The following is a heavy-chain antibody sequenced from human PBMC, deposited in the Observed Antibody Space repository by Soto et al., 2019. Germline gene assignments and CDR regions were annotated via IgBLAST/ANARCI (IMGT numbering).Heavy chain of an antibody. Sequence: SETLSLTCPVSGCSISSSIYYWGWIRQPPGKGLEWIGSIYYSGSTYYNPSLKSRVTISVDTSKNQFSLKLSSVTAADTAVYYCACIFSGGYGYGFYYYGMDVWGQGTTVTVSS. CDR3: ACIFSGGYGYGFYYYGMDV. CDR1: GCSISSSIYY. J-gene: IGHJ6*02. CDR2: IYYSGST. D-gene: IGHD5-18*01. V-gene: IGHV4-39*01.